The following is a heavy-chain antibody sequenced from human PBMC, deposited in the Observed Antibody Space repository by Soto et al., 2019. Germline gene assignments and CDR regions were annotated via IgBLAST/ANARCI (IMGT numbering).Heavy chain of an antibody. V-gene: IGHV3-30*18. CDR1: GFTFSNYG. J-gene: IGHJ6*02. CDR3: AKSVGRRSDGMDV. CDR2: ISYDGSNK. Sequence: QVPLVEAGGGVVQPGRSLRFSCAASGFTFSNYGMHWVRQAPGKGLEWVAVISYDGSNKYYADSMKGRFTISRDNSRNTLYLQMNSLRAGDTAVYYCAKSVGRRSDGMDVWGQGITVTVSS.